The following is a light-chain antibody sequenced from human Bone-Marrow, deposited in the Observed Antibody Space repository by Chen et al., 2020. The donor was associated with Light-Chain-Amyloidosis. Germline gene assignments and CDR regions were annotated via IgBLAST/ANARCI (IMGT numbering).Light chain of an antibody. CDR3: QSYQGSSQGV. CDR2: EED. J-gene: IGLJ3*02. CDR1: SGSIATNY. Sequence: NFMLTQPPSVSESPGKTVIISCPRSSGSIATNYVQCYQQRPGSSPTTVVDEEDQRPSGVPDRFSGSIDRSSNSAPLTISGLKTEDEADYYCQSYQGSSQGVFGGGTKLTVL. V-gene: IGLV6-57*01.